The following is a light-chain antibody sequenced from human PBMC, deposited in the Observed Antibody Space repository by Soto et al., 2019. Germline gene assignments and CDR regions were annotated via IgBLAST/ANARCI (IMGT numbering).Light chain of an antibody. CDR1: QNINNY. J-gene: IGKJ5*01. CDR2: KAS. V-gene: IGKV1-5*03. CDR3: QQYNSYPIT. Sequence: DIQMTQSPSSLSASVGDRVTITCQASQNINNYLNWYQQKPGRAPKLLIYKASSLESGVPSRFSGSGSGTEFTLTISSLQPDDFATYYCQQYNSYPITFGQGTRLEIK.